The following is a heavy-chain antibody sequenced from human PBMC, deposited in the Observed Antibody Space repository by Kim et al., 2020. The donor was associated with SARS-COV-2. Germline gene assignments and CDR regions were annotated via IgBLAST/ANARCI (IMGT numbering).Heavy chain of an antibody. D-gene: IGHD3-22*01. J-gene: IGHJ4*01. Sequence: SETLSLTCTVSGGSISSYYWIWIRQPPGKGLEWIGDINYRGTTNYNPSLKSRVTMSIDTSHNQLSLRLRSVSAADTAVYYCARVTDYYDSRGYEFGYWG. CDR3: ARVTDYYDSRGYEFGY. CDR2: INYRGTT. CDR1: GGSISSYY. V-gene: IGHV4-59*01.